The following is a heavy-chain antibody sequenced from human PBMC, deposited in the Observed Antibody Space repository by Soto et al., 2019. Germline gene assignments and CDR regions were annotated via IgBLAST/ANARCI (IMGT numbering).Heavy chain of an antibody. CDR3: ARDAYFSGYLHFDC. CDR2: IHFDGSTT. D-gene: IGHD5-12*01. V-gene: IGHV3-74*01. CDR1: GFTFSSYW. J-gene: IGHJ4*02. Sequence: EVQLVESGGGLVQPGGSLRLSCAASGFTFSSYWMHWVRQVPGKGLVWVSRIHFDGSTTHYADSVKGRFTISRDNAKNTLSLQMNSLRAEDTAVYYCARDAYFSGYLHFDCWGQGTLVTVSS.